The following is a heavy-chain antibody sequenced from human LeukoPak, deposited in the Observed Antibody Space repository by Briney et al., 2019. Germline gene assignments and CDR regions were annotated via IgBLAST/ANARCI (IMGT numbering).Heavy chain of an antibody. D-gene: IGHD3/OR15-3a*01. J-gene: IGHJ4*02. V-gene: IGHV4-39*01. CDR2: VYYSGTA. Sequence: PSETLSLTCTVSGDSISSSAYYWGWIRQPPGRGLEWIGSVYYSGTAYYNLSLRSRVTISVDTSKSQFSLKLSPVTAADTAVYYGAKHRGNFLPAYALGGQETLVTVSS. CDR1: GDSISSSAYY. CDR3: AKHRGNFLPAYAL.